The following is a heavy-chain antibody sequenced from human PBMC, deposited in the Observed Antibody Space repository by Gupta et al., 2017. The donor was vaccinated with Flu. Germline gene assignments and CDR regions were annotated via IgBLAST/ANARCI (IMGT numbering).Heavy chain of an antibody. V-gene: IGHV3-23*01. CDR3: VKDAGYGEYAF. CDR2: ISGGTT. J-gene: IGHJ1*01. Sequence: DVQLLESGGDLAQPGGSLRLSCAASGFTFSAFGMRLVRQAPGKGLEWVSTISGGTTYYADSVKGRFTISRDTSKNTLFLQLNSLRAEDTAIYYCVKDAGYGEYAFWGQGTLVTVSS. D-gene: IGHD4/OR15-4a*01. CDR1: GFTFSAFG.